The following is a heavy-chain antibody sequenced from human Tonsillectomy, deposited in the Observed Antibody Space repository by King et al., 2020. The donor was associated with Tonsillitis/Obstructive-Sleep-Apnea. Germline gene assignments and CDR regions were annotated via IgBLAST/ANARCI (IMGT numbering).Heavy chain of an antibody. J-gene: IGHJ6*02. CDR2: IDPSDSYT. Sequence: QLVQSGAEVKKPGESLRISCKGSGYSFSSYWINWVRQMPGKGLEWMGTIDPSDSYTNYSPSFQGHVTISADTSITTAYLQWSSLKASDSAVYFCARSRTTEDYYSYVMYVRGQGITVTVSS. V-gene: IGHV5-10-1*03. CDR1: GYSFSSYW. CDR3: ARSRTTEDYYSYVMYV. D-gene: IGHD1-7*01.